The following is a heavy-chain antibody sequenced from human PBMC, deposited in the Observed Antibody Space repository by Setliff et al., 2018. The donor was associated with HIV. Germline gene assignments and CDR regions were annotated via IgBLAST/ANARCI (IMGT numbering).Heavy chain of an antibody. J-gene: IGHJ6*03. CDR3: ARGRHCMDGRCYPHYYYYHYMDV. V-gene: IGHV4-34*01. CDR1: GGSFSGYY. Sequence: ASETLSLTCAVYGGSFSGYYWNWIRQPPGKGLEWVGEINLIGRTNYNPSLKSRVTISLDTSKNQFSLKLSSVTAADTAVHYCARGRHCMDGRCYPHYYYYHYMDVWAKGTTVTVSS. CDR2: INLIGRT. D-gene: IGHD2-15*01.